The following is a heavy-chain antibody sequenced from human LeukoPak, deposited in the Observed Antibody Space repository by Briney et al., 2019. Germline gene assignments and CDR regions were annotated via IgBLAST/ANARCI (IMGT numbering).Heavy chain of an antibody. J-gene: IGHJ5*02. Sequence: GGSLRLSCAASGFTFSSYTMNWVRQAPGKGLEWVSAISGSGVGTYYADSVKGRFTISRDNSKNTLYLQMNSLRAEDTAVYYCAKGGQWELLGWFDPWGQGTLVTVSS. CDR1: GFTFSSYT. CDR3: AKGGQWELLGWFDP. V-gene: IGHV3-23*01. CDR2: ISGSGVGT. D-gene: IGHD1-26*01.